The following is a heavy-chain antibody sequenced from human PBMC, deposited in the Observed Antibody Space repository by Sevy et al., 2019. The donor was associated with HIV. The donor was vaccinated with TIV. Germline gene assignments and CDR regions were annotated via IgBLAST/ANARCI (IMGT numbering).Heavy chain of an antibody. V-gene: IGHV4-61*01. CDR2: IYYSGST. J-gene: IGHJ4*02. CDR1: GGSVSSGSYY. CDR3: ARAKPSRIAAAGTGGYFDY. Sequence: SESLSLSCTVSGGSVSSGSYYWSWIRQPPGKGLEWIVYIYYSGSTNNNPSLKSRVTISVDTSKNQFSLKLSSVTAADTAVYYCARAKPSRIAAAGTGGYFDYWGQGTLVTVSS. D-gene: IGHD6-13*01.